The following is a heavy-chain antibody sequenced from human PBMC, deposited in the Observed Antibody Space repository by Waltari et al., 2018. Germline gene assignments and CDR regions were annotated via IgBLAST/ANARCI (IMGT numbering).Heavy chain of an antibody. CDR2: VYPDDSDV. J-gene: IGHJ4*02. CDR1: GNSFADYG. Sequence: EVQLLQSGAEVKKPGESLKISRKGSGNSFADYGIGWVRQMPGKGLEWMGIVYPDDSDVRYSPSFQGQVTISANKSISTAFLQWSSLQASDTGMYYCVRRRHGDNWGQGTLVTVSS. CDR3: VRRRHGDN. V-gene: IGHV5-51*01.